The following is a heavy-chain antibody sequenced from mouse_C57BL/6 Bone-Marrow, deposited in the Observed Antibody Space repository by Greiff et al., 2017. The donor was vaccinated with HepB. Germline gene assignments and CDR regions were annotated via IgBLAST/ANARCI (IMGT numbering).Heavy chain of an antibody. Sequence: EVQLLESGGGLVQPGGSLSLSCAASGFTFTDYYMSWVRQPPGKALEWLGFIRNKANGYTTEYSASVKGRFTISRDNSQSILYLQMNALRAEDSATYYCARSLTTNYAMDYWGQGTSVTVSS. CDR1: GFTFTDYY. D-gene: IGHD1-1*01. CDR2: IRNKANGYTT. V-gene: IGHV7-3*01. CDR3: ARSLTTNYAMDY. J-gene: IGHJ4*01.